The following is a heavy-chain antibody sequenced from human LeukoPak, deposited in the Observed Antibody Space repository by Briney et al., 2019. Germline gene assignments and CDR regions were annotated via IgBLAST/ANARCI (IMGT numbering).Heavy chain of an antibody. CDR3: ARFHPTNPEYGIAAAGYFDY. J-gene: IGHJ4*02. CDR1: GYSFTSYW. V-gene: IGHV5-51*01. D-gene: IGHD6-13*01. Sequence: GESLKISCKGSGYSFTSYWIGWVRQMPGKGLEWMGIIYPGDSDTRYSPSFQGQVTISADKSISTAYLQWSSLKASDTAMYYCARFHPTNPEYGIAAAGYFDYWGQGTLVTVSS. CDR2: IYPGDSDT.